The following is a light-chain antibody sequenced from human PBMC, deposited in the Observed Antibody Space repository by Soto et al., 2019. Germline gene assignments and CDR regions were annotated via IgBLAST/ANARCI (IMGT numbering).Light chain of an antibody. Sequence: DVQMTQSPSSLSASVGDRVTITCRASQDINSYLAWYQQKPGNAPKSLIYAASSLQTGVPSRFSGSESGTDFTLTISNLQPADSATYYCQQSNIYPLTFGGGTKVEIK. CDR1: QDINSY. V-gene: IGKV1D-16*01. J-gene: IGKJ4*01. CDR3: QQSNIYPLT. CDR2: AAS.